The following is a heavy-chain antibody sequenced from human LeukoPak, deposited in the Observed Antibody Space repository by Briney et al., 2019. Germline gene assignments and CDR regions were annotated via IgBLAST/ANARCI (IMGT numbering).Heavy chain of an antibody. CDR2: INSDGSST. D-gene: IGHD2-2*01. J-gene: IGHJ4*02. V-gene: IGHV3-74*01. Sequence: GGSLRLSCAASGFTFTDYTINWVRQAPGKGLVWVSRINSDGSSTSYADSVKGRFTISRDNAKNTLYLQMNSLRAEDTAVYYCARADAPALLSQFDYWGQGTLVTVSS. CDR3: ARADAPALLSQFDY. CDR1: GFTFTDYT.